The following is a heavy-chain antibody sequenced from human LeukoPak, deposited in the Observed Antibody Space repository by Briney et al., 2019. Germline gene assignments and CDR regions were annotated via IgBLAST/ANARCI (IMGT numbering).Heavy chain of an antibody. V-gene: IGHV3-30-3*01. CDR3: ARTYSSSWIFDY. D-gene: IGHD6-13*01. J-gene: IGHJ4*02. CDR1: GFTFSSYA. Sequence: PGGSLRLSCAASGFTFSSYAMHWVRQAPGKGLEWVAVISYDGSNKYYADSVKGRFTISRDNSKYTLYLQMNSLRAEDTAVYYCARTYSSSWIFDYWGQGTLVTVSS. CDR2: ISYDGSNK.